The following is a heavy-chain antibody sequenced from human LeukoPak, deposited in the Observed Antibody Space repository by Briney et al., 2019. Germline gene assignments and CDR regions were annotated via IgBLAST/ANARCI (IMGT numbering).Heavy chain of an antibody. Sequence: PSETLSLTCTVSGGSISSYYWSWIRQPAGKGLEWIGRIYTSGSTNYNPSLKSRVTMSVDTSKNQFSLKLSSVTAADTAMYYCARPRDYSSSSALDYWGQGTLVTVSS. CDR1: GGSISSYY. J-gene: IGHJ4*02. CDR2: IYTSGST. D-gene: IGHD6-6*01. CDR3: ARPRDYSSSSALDY. V-gene: IGHV4-4*07.